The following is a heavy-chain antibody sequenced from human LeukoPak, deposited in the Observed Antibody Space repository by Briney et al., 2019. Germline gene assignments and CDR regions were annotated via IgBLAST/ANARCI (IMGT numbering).Heavy chain of an antibody. J-gene: IGHJ4*02. CDR3: AKGPVPAAIDY. V-gene: IGHV4-34*01. Sequence: SETLSLTCAVYGGSFSGYYWSWIRQPPGKGLEWIGEINHSGSTNYNPSLKSRVTISVDTSKNQFSLKLSSVTAADTAVYYCAKGPVPAAIDYWGQGTLVTVSS. CDR2: INHSGST. D-gene: IGHD2-2*01. CDR1: GGSFSGYY.